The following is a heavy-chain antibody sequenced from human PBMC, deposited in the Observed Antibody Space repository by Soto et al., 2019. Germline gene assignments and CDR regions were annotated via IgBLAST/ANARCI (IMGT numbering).Heavy chain of an antibody. D-gene: IGHD6-6*01. V-gene: IGHV1-2*04. CDR3: ARASYSSSDMDV. J-gene: IGHJ6*04. Sequence: ASVKVSCKASGYTFTGYYMHWVRQAPGQGLEWMGRINPNRGGANYAQKFQGWVTMTADTSTSTAYMELSRLRSEDTAVYYCARASYSSSDMDVWGKGTTVTVSS. CDR2: INPNRGGA. CDR1: GYTFTGYY.